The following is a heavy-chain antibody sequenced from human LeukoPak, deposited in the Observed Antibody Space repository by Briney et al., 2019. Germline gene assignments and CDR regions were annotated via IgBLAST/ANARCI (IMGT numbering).Heavy chain of an antibody. CDR3: AKTLYYYYYYMDV. CDR1: GFTFSSYG. CDR2: IWYDGSNK. J-gene: IGHJ6*03. Sequence: GGSLRLSCAASGFTFSSYGVLWVRQAPGKGLEWVVFIWYDGSNKYYADSVKGRFTISRDNSKNTLYLQMNSLRAEDRAVYYCAKTLYYYYYYMDVWGKGTTVTVSS. V-gene: IGHV3-30*02.